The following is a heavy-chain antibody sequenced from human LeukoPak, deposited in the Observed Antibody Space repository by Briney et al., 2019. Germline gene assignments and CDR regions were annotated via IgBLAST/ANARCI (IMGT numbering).Heavy chain of an antibody. Sequence: GGSLRLSCAASGFTFSSYSMNWVRQAPGKGLEWVSSVSSSSSYIYYADSVKGRFTTSRDNAKNSLYLQMNSLRAEDTAFYYCGINGWGDSGYGNFDYWGQGTLVTVSS. CDR2: VSSSSSYI. CDR3: GINGWGDSGYGNFDY. J-gene: IGHJ4*02. CDR1: GFTFSSYS. V-gene: IGHV3-21*04. D-gene: IGHD5-12*01.